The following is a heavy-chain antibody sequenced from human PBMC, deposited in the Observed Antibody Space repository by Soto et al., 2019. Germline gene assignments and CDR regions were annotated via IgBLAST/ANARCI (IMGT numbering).Heavy chain of an antibody. CDR2: IDPKSGGT. J-gene: IGHJ4*02. V-gene: IGHV1-2*02. CDR3: ARVSVDVPE. D-gene: IGHD5-12*01. Sequence: QLVQPGAEVKKPGASVKVSCKTSGPTFIAYYIHWVRQAPGQGLEWMGWIDPKSGGTTYEQKFLGRVTMTRDASINTAYMALNRLTSDDTAVYYCARVSVDVPEWGQGTLLTVAS. CDR1: GPTFIAYY.